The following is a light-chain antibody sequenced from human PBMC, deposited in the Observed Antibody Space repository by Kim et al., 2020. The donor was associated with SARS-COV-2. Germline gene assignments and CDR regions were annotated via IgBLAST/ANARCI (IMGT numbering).Light chain of an antibody. CDR2: DAS. V-gene: IGKV3-11*01. J-gene: IGKJ4*01. CDR3: QQRSHWPT. Sequence: SLSPGERATLSCRASQNVYNYLAWYQQKPGQAPRLLIFDASNRATGIPARFSGSGSGTDFTLTINSLEPEDFAVYYCQQRSHWPTFGGGTKVDIK. CDR1: QNVYNY.